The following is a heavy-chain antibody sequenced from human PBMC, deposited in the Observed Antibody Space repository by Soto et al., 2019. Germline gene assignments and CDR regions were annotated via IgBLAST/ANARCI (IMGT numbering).Heavy chain of an antibody. CDR3: AKDPSGYCSGGTSPSYYFDY. V-gene: IGHV3-23*01. D-gene: IGHD2-15*01. J-gene: IGHJ4*02. CDR1: GFTFSSYA. CDR2: ISGSGGST. Sequence: AGGSLRLSCAASGFTFSSYAMSWVRQAPGKGLEWVSAISGSGGSTYYADSVKGRFTISRDNSKNTLYLQMNSLRAEDTAVYYCAKDPSGYCSGGTSPSYYFDYWGQGTLVNVSS.